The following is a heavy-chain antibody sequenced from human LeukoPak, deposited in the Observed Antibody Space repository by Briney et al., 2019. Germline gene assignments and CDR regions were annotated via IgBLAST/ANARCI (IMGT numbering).Heavy chain of an antibody. V-gene: IGHV1-69*01. J-gene: IGHJ6*03. CDR2: IIPICGTA. Sequence: GASVKVSCKASGGTFSSYAISWVRQAPGQGLEWMGGIIPICGTANYAQKFQGRVTITADESTSTAYMELSSLRSEDTAVYYCARFSGWDYYYYYMDVWGKGTTVTVSS. CDR1: GGTFSSYA. CDR3: ARFSGWDYYYYYMDV. D-gene: IGHD1-26*01.